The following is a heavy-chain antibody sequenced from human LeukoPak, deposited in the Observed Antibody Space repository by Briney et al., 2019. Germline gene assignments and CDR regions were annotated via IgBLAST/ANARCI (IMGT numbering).Heavy chain of an antibody. Sequence: ASVKVSCKASGYTFTSYDINWVRQATGQGLEWMGWMNPNSGNTGYAQKFQGRVTMTRNTSISTAYMELSSLRSEDTAVYYCASVRDSSGYYILRYWGQGTLVTVSS. D-gene: IGHD3-22*01. CDR3: ASVRDSSGYYILRY. CDR2: MNPNSGNT. J-gene: IGHJ4*02. V-gene: IGHV1-8*01. CDR1: GYTFTSYD.